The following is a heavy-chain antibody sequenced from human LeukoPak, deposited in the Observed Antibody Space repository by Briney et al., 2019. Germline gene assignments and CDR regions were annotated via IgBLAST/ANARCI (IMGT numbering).Heavy chain of an antibody. CDR2: IYPGDFDT. CDR1: ESTFTSYW. V-gene: IGHV5-51*01. D-gene: IGHD2-2*01. Sequence: NPGGSLQISCQGSESTFTSYWIGWVRPVRGKGLEWMGVIYPGDFDTRYSPSFQGQVTISADKSINTAYLQWGSLKASDTAMYYCARRDCSNTSCYGYYFDYWGQGTLVTVSS. J-gene: IGHJ4*02. CDR3: ARRDCSNTSCYGYYFDY.